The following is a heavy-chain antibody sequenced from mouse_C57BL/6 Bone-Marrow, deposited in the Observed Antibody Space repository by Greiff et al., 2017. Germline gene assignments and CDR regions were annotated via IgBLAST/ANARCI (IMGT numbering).Heavy chain of an antibody. CDR1: GFSLTSYG. D-gene: IGHD2-4*01. CDR3: AKSLHFYYDYERAMDY. Sequence: VMLVESGPGLVQPSQSLSITCTVSGFSLTSYGVHWVRQSPGKGLEWLGVIWRGGSTDYNAAFMSRLSITKDNSKSQVFFKMNSLQADDTAIYYCAKSLHFYYDYERAMDYWGQGTSVTVSS. V-gene: IGHV2-5*01. J-gene: IGHJ4*01. CDR2: IWRGGST.